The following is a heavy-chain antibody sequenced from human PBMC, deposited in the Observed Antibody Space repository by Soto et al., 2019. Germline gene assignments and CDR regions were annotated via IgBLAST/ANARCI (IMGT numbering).Heavy chain of an antibody. CDR2: INHSGST. V-gene: IGHV4-34*01. Sequence: NPSETLSLTCAVYGGSFSGYYWSWIRQPPGKGLEWIGEINHSGSTNYNPSLKSRVTISVDTAKNQFSLKLSSVTAADTAVYYCARGRCSSTSCYHRGSYYYYYGMDVWGQGTTVTVSS. CDR1: GGSFSGYY. J-gene: IGHJ6*02. D-gene: IGHD2-2*01. CDR3: ARGRCSSTSCYHRGSYYYYYGMDV.